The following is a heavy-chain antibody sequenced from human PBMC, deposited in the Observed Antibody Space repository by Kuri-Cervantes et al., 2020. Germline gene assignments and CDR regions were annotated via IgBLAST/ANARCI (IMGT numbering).Heavy chain of an antibody. J-gene: IGHJ2*01. D-gene: IGHD3-16*02. CDR1: GYTFTSYD. V-gene: IGHV1-8*01. Sequence: ASVKVSCKASGYTFTSYDINWVRQATGQGLEWMGWMNPNSGNTGYAQKFQGRVTMTRNTSISTAYMELSSLRSEDTAVYYCARAPDLGELSLVWYFDLWGRGTLVTVSS. CDR3: ARAPDLGELSLVWYFDL. CDR2: MNPNSGNT.